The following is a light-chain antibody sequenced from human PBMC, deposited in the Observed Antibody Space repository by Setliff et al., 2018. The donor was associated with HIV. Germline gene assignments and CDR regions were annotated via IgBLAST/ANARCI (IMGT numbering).Light chain of an antibody. CDR1: SSDVGTYNY. CDR3: CSYAGSYTYI. Sequence: QSVLTQPRSVSGSPGQSVTFSCTGSSSDVGTYNYVSWYQQHPGKAPKLMIYDVTRRPSGVPDRFSGSKSGNTASLTIPGLQAEDEADYYCCSYAGSYTYIFGTGTKVTVL. V-gene: IGLV2-11*01. J-gene: IGLJ1*01. CDR2: DVT.